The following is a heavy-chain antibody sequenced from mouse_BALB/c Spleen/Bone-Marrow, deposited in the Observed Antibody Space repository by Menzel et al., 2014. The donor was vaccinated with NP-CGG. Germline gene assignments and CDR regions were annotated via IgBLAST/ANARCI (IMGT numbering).Heavy chain of an antibody. CDR2: IHYSGST. J-gene: IGHJ4*01. V-gene: IGHV3-1*02. Sequence: EVKLEESGPDLVKPSQSLSLTCTVTGYSITSGYSWHWIRQFPGNKLEWMGYIHYSGSTNYNPSLKSRISITRDTSKNQFLLQLNSVTTEDTATYYCAREGAYYRYDYAMDYWGQGTSVTVSS. CDR3: AREGAYYRYDYAMDY. D-gene: IGHD2-14*01. CDR1: GYSITSGYS.